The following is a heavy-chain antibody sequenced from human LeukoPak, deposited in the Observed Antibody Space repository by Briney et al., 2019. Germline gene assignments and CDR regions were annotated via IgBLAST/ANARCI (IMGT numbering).Heavy chain of an antibody. V-gene: IGHV1-46*01. CDR3: ARSSAGGWFDP. CDR1: GYTFTSYY. CDR2: FNPSGGST. Sequence: ASVKVSCKASGYTFTSYYMHWVRQAPGQGLEWMGIFNPSGGSTSYAQKFQGRVTMTRDTSTSTVYMELSSLRSEDTAVYYCARSSAGGWFDPWGQGTLVTVSS. J-gene: IGHJ5*02. D-gene: IGHD3-10*01.